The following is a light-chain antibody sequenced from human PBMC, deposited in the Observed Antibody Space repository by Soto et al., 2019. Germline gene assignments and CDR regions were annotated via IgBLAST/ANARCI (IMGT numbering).Light chain of an antibody. Sequence: ETVLTQSPGTLSLSPGERATLSCRASQSVRTNYLAWYQQMPGQAPRLLIYGASSRAAGIPDRFSGSGSGTDFTLTISRLETEDFAVYYCHQYATSPSTFGQGTKVEIK. CDR3: HQYATSPST. V-gene: IGKV3-20*01. CDR2: GAS. J-gene: IGKJ1*01. CDR1: QSVRTNY.